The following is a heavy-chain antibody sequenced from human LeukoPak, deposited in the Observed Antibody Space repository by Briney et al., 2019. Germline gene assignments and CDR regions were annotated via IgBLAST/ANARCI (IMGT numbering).Heavy chain of an antibody. CDR2: IIPIFGIA. V-gene: IGHV1-69*04. D-gene: IGHD3-22*01. J-gene: IGHJ3*02. CDR1: GGTFSSYA. CDR3: ASQGVDYYDSSRNAFDI. Sequence: SVTVSCKASGGTFSSYAISWVRQAPGQGLEWMGRIIPIFGIANYAQKFQGRVTITADKSTIKTYTELSSLRSEDTAVYYCASQGVDYYDSSRNAFDIWGQGTMVTVSS.